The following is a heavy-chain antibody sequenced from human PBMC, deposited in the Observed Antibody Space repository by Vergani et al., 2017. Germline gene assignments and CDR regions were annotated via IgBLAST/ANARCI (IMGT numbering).Heavy chain of an antibody. CDR3: ARHKCSSTSCYNYYMDV. CDR2: IYPGDSDT. J-gene: IGHJ6*03. D-gene: IGHD2-2*01. CDR1: GYSFTSYW. Sequence: EVQLVQSGAAVKTPGASLKISCKCSGYSFTSYWIGWVRQMPGKGLEWMGIIYPGDSDTRYSPSFQGQVTISADKSISTAYLQWSSLKASDTAVYYCARHKCSSTSCYNYYMDVWGKGP. V-gene: IGHV5-51*01.